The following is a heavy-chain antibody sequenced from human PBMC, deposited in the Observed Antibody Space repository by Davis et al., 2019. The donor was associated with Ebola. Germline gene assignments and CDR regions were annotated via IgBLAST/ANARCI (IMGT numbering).Heavy chain of an antibody. J-gene: IGHJ4*02. CDR1: GFTFSAYS. V-gene: IGHV3-48*02. CDR2: VSDSSTTI. CDR3: ARDLSSSTPFDY. Sequence: PGGSLRLSCAASGFTFSAYSMNWVRQAPGKGLEWVSYVSDSSTTIYYADSVKGRFTISRDNAKNSLYLQMNSLRDEDTAVYYCARDLSSSTPFDYWGQGTLVTVSS. D-gene: IGHD6-13*01.